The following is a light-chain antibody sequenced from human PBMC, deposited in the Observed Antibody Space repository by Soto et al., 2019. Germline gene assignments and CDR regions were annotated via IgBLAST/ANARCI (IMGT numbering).Light chain of an antibody. CDR2: FAS. CDR3: QQYNNWPLT. Sequence: EIVMTQSPATLSVSPGERATLSCRASQSVSNNLAWYQQKPGQAPGLLIYFASTRATGIPARFSGSGSGTEFTLTISSLQSEDFAVYYCQQYNNWPLTFGGGTKVEIK. CDR1: QSVSNN. J-gene: IGKJ4*01. V-gene: IGKV3-15*01.